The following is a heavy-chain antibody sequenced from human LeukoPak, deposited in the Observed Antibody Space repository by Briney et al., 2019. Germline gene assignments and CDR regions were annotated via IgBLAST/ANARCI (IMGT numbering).Heavy chain of an antibody. J-gene: IGHJ4*02. CDR1: GGSISSYY. CDR3: ASLSGSNYFDY. Sequence: SETLSLTCTVSGGSISSYYWSWIRQPPVKGLEWIGYIYYSGSTNYNPSLKSRVTISVDTSKSQFSLKLSSVTAADTAVYYCASLSGSNYFDYWGQGTLVTVSS. CDR2: IYYSGST. D-gene: IGHD5/OR15-5a*01. V-gene: IGHV4-59*08.